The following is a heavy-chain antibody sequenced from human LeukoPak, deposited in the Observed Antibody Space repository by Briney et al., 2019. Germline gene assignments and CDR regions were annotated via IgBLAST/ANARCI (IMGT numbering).Heavy chain of an antibody. V-gene: IGHV4-34*01. CDR3: ARGLRFLVV. Sequence: SETLSLTCAVYGGSFSGYYWSWVRQPPGKGLEWIGEINHSGSTNYNPSLKSRVTISVDTSKNQFSLKLSFVTAADTAVYYCARGLRFLVVWGQGTTVTVSS. CDR2: INHSGST. CDR1: GGSFSGYY. J-gene: IGHJ6*02. D-gene: IGHD3-3*01.